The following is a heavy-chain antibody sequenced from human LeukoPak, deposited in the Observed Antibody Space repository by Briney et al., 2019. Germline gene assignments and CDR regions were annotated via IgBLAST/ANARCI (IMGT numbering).Heavy chain of an antibody. Sequence: PGRSLRLSCAASGFTFNNYGMHWVRQAPGKGLEWMALIWYDGSNKYYADSVKGRFTISRDNSKNTLYLQMDSLRAEDTAVYYCAGFELTNYYYGMDVWGQGTTVTVSS. CDR2: IWYDGSNK. V-gene: IGHV3-33*01. J-gene: IGHJ6*02. CDR1: GFTFNNYG. D-gene: IGHD3-10*01. CDR3: AGFELTNYYYGMDV.